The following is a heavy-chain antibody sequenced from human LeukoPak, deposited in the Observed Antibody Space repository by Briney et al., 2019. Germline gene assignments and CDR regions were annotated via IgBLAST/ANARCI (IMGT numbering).Heavy chain of an antibody. J-gene: IGHJ4*02. CDR2: IRYDGSKG. V-gene: IGHV3-30*02. Sequence: GGSLRLSCVASGFTFRSYHMHWVRQAPGKGLEWVAFIRYDGSKGNYADSVKGRFTISRDNAKNSLYLQMNSLRAEDTAVYYCARPYSSSSTEGYWGQGTLVTVSS. D-gene: IGHD6-6*01. CDR3: ARPYSSSSTEGY. CDR1: GFTFRSYH.